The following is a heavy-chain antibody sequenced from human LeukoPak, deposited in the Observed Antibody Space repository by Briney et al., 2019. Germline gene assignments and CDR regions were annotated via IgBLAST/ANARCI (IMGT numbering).Heavy chain of an antibody. Sequence: SETLSLTCAVYGESFSGYYWSWIRQPPGKGLEWIGEINHSGSTNYNPSLKSRVTISVDTSKNQFSLKLSSVTAADTAVYYCARGSAAPTNWFDPWGQGTLVTVSS. CDR3: ARGSAAPTNWFDP. J-gene: IGHJ5*02. CDR2: INHSGST. CDR1: GESFSGYY. V-gene: IGHV4-34*01. D-gene: IGHD6-25*01.